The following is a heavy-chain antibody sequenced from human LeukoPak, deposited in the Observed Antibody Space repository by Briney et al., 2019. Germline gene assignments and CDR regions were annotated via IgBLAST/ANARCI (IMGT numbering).Heavy chain of an antibody. CDR1: GFTFSNAW. J-gene: IGHJ4*02. V-gene: IGHV3-15*01. D-gene: IGHD3-22*01. CDR3: TTWDWYYYDSSGYYGPFDY. Sequence: GGSLRLSCAASGFTFSNAWMSWVRQAPGKGLEWVGRIKSKTDGGTTDYAAPVKGRFTISRDDSKNTLYLQMNSLKTEDTAVYYCTTWDWYYYDSSGYYGPFDYWGQGTLVTVSS. CDR2: IKSKTDGGTT.